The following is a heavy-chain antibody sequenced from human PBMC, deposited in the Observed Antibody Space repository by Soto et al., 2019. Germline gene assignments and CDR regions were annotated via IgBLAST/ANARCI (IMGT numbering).Heavy chain of an antibody. CDR1: GYTFTGYY. CDR3: ASGDTAMSYYYDF. Sequence: ASVKVSCKASGYTFTGYYMHWVRQAPGQGLEWMGWINPNSGGTNYAQKFQGRVTMTRDTSIRTAYMELSRLRSDDTAVYYCASGDTAMSYYYDFWGQGTLVTVSS. V-gene: IGHV1-2*02. J-gene: IGHJ4*02. D-gene: IGHD5-18*01. CDR2: INPNSGGT.